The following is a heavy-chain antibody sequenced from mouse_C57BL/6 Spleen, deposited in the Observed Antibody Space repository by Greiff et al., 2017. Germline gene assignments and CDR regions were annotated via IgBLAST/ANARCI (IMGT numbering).Heavy chain of an antibody. J-gene: IGHJ4*01. CDR2: INPYNGGT. Sequence: EVQLQQSGPVLVKPGASVKMSCKASGYTFTDYYMNWVKQSHGKSLEWIGVINPYNGGTSYNQKFKGKATLTVDKSSSTAYMELNSLTSEDSAVYYCARGGGPYYAMDYWGQGTSGTVSS. CDR1: GYTFTDYY. CDR3: ARGGGPYYAMDY. V-gene: IGHV1-19*01.